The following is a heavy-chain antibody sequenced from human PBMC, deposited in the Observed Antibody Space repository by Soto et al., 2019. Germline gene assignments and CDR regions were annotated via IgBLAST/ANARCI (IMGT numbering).Heavy chain of an antibody. J-gene: IGHJ6*03. CDR3: ARQVYFSRWANIYMYV. CDR1: GFTFSNNE. CDR2: ISNNGAHT. V-gene: IGHV3-64*01. D-gene: IGHD6-13*01. Sequence: HPGGSLRLSCAASGFTFSNNEMHWLRQAPGKGLEYVSGISNNGAHTDYAKSVKGRFTISRDNSENTLYLQMGSLRAEDMVLYYCARQVYFSRWANIYMYVFCKGTTVTISS.